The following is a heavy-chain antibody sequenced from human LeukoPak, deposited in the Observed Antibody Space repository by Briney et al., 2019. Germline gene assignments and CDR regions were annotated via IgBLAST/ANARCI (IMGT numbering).Heavy chain of an antibody. V-gene: IGHV4-39*01. CDR1: GGSISSSSYY. CDR2: IYYSGST. Sequence: SETLSLTCTVSGGSISSSSYYWGWIRQPPGKGLEWIGSIYYSGSTYYNPSLKSRVTISVDTSKNQFSLKLSSVTAADTAVYYCARGPGSQGGLDTAMALDYWGQGTLVTVSS. J-gene: IGHJ4*02. CDR3: ARGPGSQGGLDTAMALDY. D-gene: IGHD5-18*01.